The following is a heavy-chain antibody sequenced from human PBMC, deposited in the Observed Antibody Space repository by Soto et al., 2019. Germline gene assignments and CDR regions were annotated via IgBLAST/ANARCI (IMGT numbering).Heavy chain of an antibody. J-gene: IGHJ6*02. V-gene: IGHV1-18*04. CDR2: ISGYNGNT. CDR1: GYTFTSYG. D-gene: IGHD3-10*01. Sequence: QVQLVQSGAEVKKPGASVKVSCKASGYTFTSYGVSWVRQATGQGLEWMGWISGYNGNTNYAQKRQGRVTMTTDTSTSTAYMELRSLRSDDTAVYYCARAGKYYYGSGSPYYYGMDVWGQGITVTVSS. CDR3: ARAGKYYYGSGSPYYYGMDV.